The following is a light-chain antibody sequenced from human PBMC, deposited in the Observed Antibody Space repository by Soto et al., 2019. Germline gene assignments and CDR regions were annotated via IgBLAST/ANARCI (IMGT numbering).Light chain of an antibody. V-gene: IGKV3-20*01. J-gene: IGKJ2*01. CDR2: CAT. Sequence: EIVLTQSPGTLSLSPGERATLSCRASQSVSSTYLAWYQQKPGQAPRLLIYCATTRATGVPDSFSGSGSGIDFTLTISRLEPEDFAVYYCQQYGNLPVTFGQGTKLEI. CDR1: QSVSSTY. CDR3: QQYGNLPVT.